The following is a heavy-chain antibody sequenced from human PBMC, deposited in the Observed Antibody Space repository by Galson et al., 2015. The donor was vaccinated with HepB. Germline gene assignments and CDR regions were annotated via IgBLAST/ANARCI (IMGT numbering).Heavy chain of an antibody. V-gene: IGHV4-59*11. D-gene: IGHD2-8*01. J-gene: IGHJ4*02. CDR2: IYYSGTT. CDR3: ARGPNNFDY. CDR1: GGSINNHY. Sequence: SETLSLTCTVSGGSINNHYWSWIRQSPEKGLEWIGYIYYSGTTNYSPSLKSRVTISVDTSKNQFSLKMYSVTAADTAVFYCARGPNNFDYWGQGTLVTVSS.